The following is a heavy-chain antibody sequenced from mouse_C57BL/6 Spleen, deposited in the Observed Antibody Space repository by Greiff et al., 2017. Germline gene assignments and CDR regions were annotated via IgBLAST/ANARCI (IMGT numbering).Heavy chain of an antibody. D-gene: IGHD2-4*01. CDR3: TTNAPSGYDYDREFDY. V-gene: IGHV14-1*01. Sequence: EVQLQQSGAELVRPGASVKLSCTASGFNIKDYYMHWVKQRPEQGLEWIGRIDPEDGDTEYAPKFQGKATMTADTSSNTAYLQLSRLTSEDTAVYYCTTNAPSGYDYDREFDYWGQGTTLTVSS. CDR2: IDPEDGDT. CDR1: GFNIKDYY. J-gene: IGHJ2*01.